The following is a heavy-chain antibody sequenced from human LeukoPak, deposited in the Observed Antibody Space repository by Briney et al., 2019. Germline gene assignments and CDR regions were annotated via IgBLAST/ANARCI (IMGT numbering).Heavy chain of an antibody. J-gene: IGHJ6*03. V-gene: IGHV1-46*01. Sequence: ASVKVSCKASGYTFTSYYMHWVRQAPGQGLEWMGIINPSGGSTSYAQKFQGRVTMTRDTSTSTVYMELSSLRSEDTAVYYCARDEKRGGYCGSTSCYKYYYYYMDVWGKGTTVTVSS. CDR2: INPSGGST. CDR1: GYTFTSYY. D-gene: IGHD2-2*02. CDR3: ARDEKRGGYCGSTSCYKYYYYYMDV.